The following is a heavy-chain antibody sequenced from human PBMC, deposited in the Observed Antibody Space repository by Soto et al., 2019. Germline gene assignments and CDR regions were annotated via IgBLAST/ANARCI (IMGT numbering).Heavy chain of an antibody. J-gene: IGHJ3*02. D-gene: IGHD2-2*01. CDR1: GGSISSYY. V-gene: IGHV4-59*01. CDR3: ARVALGEVVPAAINDFDI. CDR2: IYYSGST. Sequence: ASETLSLPRTVSGGSISSYYWSWVRQPPGKGLEWIGYIYYSGSTNYNPSLKSRVTISVDTSKNQFSLKLSSVTAADTAVYYCARVALGEVVPAAINDFDIWGQGTMLPVSS.